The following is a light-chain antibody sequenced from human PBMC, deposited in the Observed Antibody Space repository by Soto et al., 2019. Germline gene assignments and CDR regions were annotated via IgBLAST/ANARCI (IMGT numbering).Light chain of an antibody. CDR3: SSYTRSSSVL. Sequence: QSALTQPASVSGSPGQSITISCTGTSSDVGYYNYVSWYQQHPGKAPKVLIYEVSNRPSGASSRFSGAKSGNTAFLTISGLQPEDEADYYCSSYTRSSSVLFGGGTQLTVL. V-gene: IGLV2-14*01. CDR2: EVS. CDR1: SSDVGYYNY. J-gene: IGLJ3*02.